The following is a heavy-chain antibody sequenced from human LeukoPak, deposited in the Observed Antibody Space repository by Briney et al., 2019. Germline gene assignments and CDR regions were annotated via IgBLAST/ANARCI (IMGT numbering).Heavy chain of an antibody. D-gene: IGHD3-10*01. CDR1: GFTFSSYS. Sequence: GGSLRLSCAASGFTFSSYSMNWVRQAPGKGLEWVSYISSSSSTIYYADSVKGRFTISRDNAKNSLYLQMNSLRVEDTAVYYCARTPDGADYWGQGTLVTVSS. J-gene: IGHJ4*02. CDR2: ISSSSSTI. V-gene: IGHV3-48*01. CDR3: ARTPDGADY.